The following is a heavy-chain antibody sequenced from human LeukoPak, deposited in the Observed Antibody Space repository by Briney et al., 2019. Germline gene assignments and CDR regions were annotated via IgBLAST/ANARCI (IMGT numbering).Heavy chain of an antibody. D-gene: IGHD6-6*01. Sequence: GGSLRLSCAASGFTFSSYSMNWVRQAPGKGLEWVSSISSSSSYIYYADSVKGRFTISRDNAKNSLYLQMNSLRAEDTAVYYCSSSSSYYYYYMDVWGKGTTVTVSS. V-gene: IGHV3-21*01. CDR3: SSSSSYYYYYMDV. J-gene: IGHJ6*03. CDR2: ISSSSSYI. CDR1: GFTFSSYS.